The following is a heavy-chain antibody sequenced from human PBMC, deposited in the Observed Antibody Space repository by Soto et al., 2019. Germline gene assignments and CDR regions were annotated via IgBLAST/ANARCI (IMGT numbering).Heavy chain of an antibody. Sequence: SETLSLTCAVYGGSFSGYYWSWIRQPPGKGLEWIGEINHSGSTNYNPSLKSRVTISVDTSKNQFSLKLSSVTAADTAVYYCARGKGFIRLLRGGLDYWGQGALVTVSS. V-gene: IGHV4-34*01. CDR1: GGSFSGYY. CDR2: INHSGST. D-gene: IGHD2-21*01. J-gene: IGHJ4*02. CDR3: ARGKGFIRLLRGGLDY.